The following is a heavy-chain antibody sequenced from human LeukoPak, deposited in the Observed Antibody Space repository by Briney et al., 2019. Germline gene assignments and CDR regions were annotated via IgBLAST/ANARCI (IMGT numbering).Heavy chain of an antibody. CDR2: ISSSSSYT. V-gene: IGHV3-21*01. Sequence: PGGSLRLPCAASGFTFSSYSMNWVRQAPGKGLEWVSSISSSSSYTYYADSVKGRFTISRDNAKNSLYLQMNSLRAEDTAVYYCARDRVTRPSDAFDIWGQGTMVTASS. J-gene: IGHJ3*02. CDR3: ARDRVTRPSDAFDI. D-gene: IGHD4-11*01. CDR1: GFTFSSYS.